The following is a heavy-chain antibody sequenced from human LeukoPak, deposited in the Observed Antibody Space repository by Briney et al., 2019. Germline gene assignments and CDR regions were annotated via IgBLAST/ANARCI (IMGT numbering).Heavy chain of an antibody. D-gene: IGHD3-22*01. CDR3: ARHYYDSSGYYPWYFDY. Sequence: SETLSLTCTVSGGSLSSNSYYWGWIRQAPGKGLEWIGSMYYSGSTSYTKSLKSRVTISVDTSKNHFSLKLTSVTAADTAVYYCARHYYDSSGYYPWYFDYWGQGTLVTVSS. J-gene: IGHJ4*02. CDR1: GGSLSSNSYY. CDR2: MYYSGST. V-gene: IGHV4-39*01.